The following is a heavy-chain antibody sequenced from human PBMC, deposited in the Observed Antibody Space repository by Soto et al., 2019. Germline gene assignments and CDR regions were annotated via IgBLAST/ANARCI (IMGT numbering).Heavy chain of an antibody. J-gene: IGHJ4*02. D-gene: IGHD3-10*01. V-gene: IGHV4-39*01. CDR2: IYYSGST. CDR3: ARLLLGSSGTNYYFDY. Sequence: QLQLQESGPGLVKPSETLSLTCTVSGGSISSSSYYWGWIRQPPGKGLEWIGSIYYSGSTYYKPSLKSRVTISVDTSKNQFSLKLSSVTAADTAVYYCARLLLGSSGTNYYFDYWGQGTLVTVSS. CDR1: GGSISSSSYY.